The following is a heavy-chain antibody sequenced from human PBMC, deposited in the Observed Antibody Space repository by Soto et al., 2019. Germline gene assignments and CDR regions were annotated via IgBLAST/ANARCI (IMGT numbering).Heavy chain of an antibody. Sequence: SVKVSCKASGGTFSSYATSWVRQAPGQGLEWMGGIIPIFGTANYAQKFQGRVTITADESTSTAYMELSSLRSEDTAVYYCARSVSYGSWFDPWGQGTLVTVSS. CDR1: GGTFSSYA. J-gene: IGHJ5*02. CDR3: ARSVSYGSWFDP. D-gene: IGHD5-18*01. CDR2: IIPIFGTA. V-gene: IGHV1-69*13.